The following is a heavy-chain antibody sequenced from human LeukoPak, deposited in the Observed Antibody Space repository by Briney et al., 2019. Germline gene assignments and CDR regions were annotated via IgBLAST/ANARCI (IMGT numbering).Heavy chain of an antibody. V-gene: IGHV3-21*01. CDR3: ARSDDCDY. CDR2: ISVSGSYI. J-gene: IGHJ4*02. Sequence: RGSLRLSCAASGFTFSSYSMNWVRQAPGMGLEWVSSISVSGSYIYYADSLKGRFTVSRDNAKNSLYLQMNSLRAEDTAVYYCARSDDCDYWGQGALVTVSS. D-gene: IGHD2-21*01. CDR1: GFTFSSYS.